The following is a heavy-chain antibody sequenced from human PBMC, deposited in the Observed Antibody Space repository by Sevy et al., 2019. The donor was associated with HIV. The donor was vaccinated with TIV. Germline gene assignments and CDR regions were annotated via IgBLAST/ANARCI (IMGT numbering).Heavy chain of an antibody. CDR3: ARDPAAAAWGAFDI. D-gene: IGHD6-13*01. J-gene: IGHJ3*02. V-gene: IGHV3-7*01. CDR2: IKEDGSEK. CDR1: GFTFINYW. Sequence: GGSLRLSCAASGFTFINYWMTWVRQAPGKGLEWVANIKEDGSEKIYVHSVKGRFTISRDNAKNSLYLQMNSLRAEDTAVYYCARDPAAAAWGAFDIWGQGTMVTVSS.